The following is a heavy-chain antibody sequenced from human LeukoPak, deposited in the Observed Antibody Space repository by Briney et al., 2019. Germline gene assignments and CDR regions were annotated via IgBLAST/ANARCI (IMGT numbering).Heavy chain of an antibody. V-gene: IGHV4-39*07. CDR3: ARGFGFGERRYYYYMDV. J-gene: IGHJ6*03. D-gene: IGHD3-10*01. CDR2: MYYSGSP. CDR1: GGSISSISYY. Sequence: SETLSLTCTVSGGSISSISYYWGWIRQPPGKGLEWIVSMYYSGSPYNNPSLKSRVTISVDTSKNQFSLKLSSVTAADTAVYYCARGFGFGERRYYYYMDVWGKGTTVTVSS.